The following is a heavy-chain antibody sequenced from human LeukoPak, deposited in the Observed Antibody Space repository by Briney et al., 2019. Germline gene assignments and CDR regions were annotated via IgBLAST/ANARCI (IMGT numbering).Heavy chain of an antibody. Sequence: GGSLRLSCAASGFTFSSYSMNWVRQAPGKRLEWVSSISSSSSYIYYADSVKGRFTISRDNAKNSLYLQMNSLRAEDTAVYYCARDRGDTRLDYWGQGTLVTVSS. CDR3: ARDRGDTRLDY. CDR1: GFTFSSYS. D-gene: IGHD4-17*01. V-gene: IGHV3-21*01. CDR2: ISSSSSYI. J-gene: IGHJ4*02.